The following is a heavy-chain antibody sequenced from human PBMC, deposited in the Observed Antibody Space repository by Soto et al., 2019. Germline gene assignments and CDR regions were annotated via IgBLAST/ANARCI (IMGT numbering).Heavy chain of an antibody. V-gene: IGHV4-34*01. Sequence: QVQLQQWGAGLLKPSETLSLTCAVYGGSFSGYYWSWIRQPPGKGLEWIGEINHSGTTNYNPSLKCRVTISADTSTNQFCRKLCSVAAAVTAVYYCARVVAGRNYYYYYYRDVWGKGTTVTVSS. CDR1: GGSFSGYY. CDR3: ARVVAGRNYYYYYYRDV. CDR2: INHSGTT. D-gene: IGHD6-19*01. J-gene: IGHJ6*03.